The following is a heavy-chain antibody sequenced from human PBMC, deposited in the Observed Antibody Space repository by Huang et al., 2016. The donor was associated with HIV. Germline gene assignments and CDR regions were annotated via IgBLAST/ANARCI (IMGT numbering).Heavy chain of an antibody. D-gene: IGHD2-21*01. J-gene: IGHJ3*02. V-gene: IGHV1-24*01. Sequence: QVQLVQSGAEVKKPGASVKVACKVSGYTLTELSLPWVGQAPGKGLEWMGGSAPDHGETNYAQNFQGRVTMTEDTSTDTAYMELNSLRSEDTAVYYCATGFDTYYDIWGQGTMVIASS. CDR3: ATGFDTYYDI. CDR1: GYTLTELS. CDR2: SAPDHGET.